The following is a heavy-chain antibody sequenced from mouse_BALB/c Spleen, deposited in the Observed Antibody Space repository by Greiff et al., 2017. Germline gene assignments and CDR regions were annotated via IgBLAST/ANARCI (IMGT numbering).Heavy chain of an antibody. J-gene: IGHJ4*01. D-gene: IGHD1-1*01. Sequence: VQGVESGPGLVAPSQSLSITCTVSGFSLTGYGVNWVRQPPGKGLEWLGMIWGDGSTDYNSALKSRLSISKDNSKSQVFLKMNSLQTDDTARYYCAREDYYGSSWAMDYWGQGTAVTVSS. CDR3: AREDYYGSSWAMDY. V-gene: IGHV2-6-7*01. CDR2: IWGDGST. CDR1: GFSLTGYG.